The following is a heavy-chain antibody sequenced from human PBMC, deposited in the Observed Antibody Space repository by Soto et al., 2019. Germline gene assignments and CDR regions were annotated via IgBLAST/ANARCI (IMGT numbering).Heavy chain of an antibody. J-gene: IGHJ4*02. CDR3: ARDYDYYDSSGPLD. V-gene: IGHV4-31*03. D-gene: IGHD3-22*01. CDR2: IYYSGST. CDR1: GGSISSGGYY. Sequence: SETLSLTCTVSGGSISSGGYYWSWIRQHPGKGLEWIGYIYYSGSTYYNPSLKSRVTISVDTSKNQFSLKLSSVTAADTAVYYCARDYDYYDSSGPLDWGQGTLVTAPQ.